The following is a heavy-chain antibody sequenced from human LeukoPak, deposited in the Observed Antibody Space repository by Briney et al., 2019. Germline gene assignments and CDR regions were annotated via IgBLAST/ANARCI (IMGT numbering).Heavy chain of an antibody. D-gene: IGHD1-26*01. V-gene: IGHV3-23*01. Sequence: GGSLRLSCAASGFTFNSYAMSWVRQAPEKGLEWVATISGSGGGTYYADSVKGRFTISRDDSKNTLYLQMDSLRAEDTAVYYCAKDLGRYRNNYFDYWGQGTLVTVSS. J-gene: IGHJ4*02. CDR3: AKDLGRYRNNYFDY. CDR1: GFTFNSYA. CDR2: ISGSGGGT.